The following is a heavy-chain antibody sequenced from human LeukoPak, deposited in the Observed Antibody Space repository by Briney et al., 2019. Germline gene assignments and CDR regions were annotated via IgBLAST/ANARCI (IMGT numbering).Heavy chain of an antibody. CDR3: ARAGRWEGRPHAFDI. V-gene: IGHV4-59*01. CDR2: IYYSGIT. Sequence: PSETLSLTCTVSGGSISNYYWNCIRQPPGKGLEWIGYIYYSGITNYNPSLKSLVTISVDTCKNPFSLKLSSVTAADTAVYYCARAGRWEGRPHAFDIWGQGTMVAVSS. J-gene: IGHJ3*02. D-gene: IGHD1-26*01. CDR1: GGSISNYY.